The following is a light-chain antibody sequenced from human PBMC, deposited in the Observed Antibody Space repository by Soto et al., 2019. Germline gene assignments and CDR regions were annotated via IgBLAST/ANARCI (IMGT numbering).Light chain of an antibody. CDR3: SSYTDTSTLV. CDR1: SSDVGVYNY. J-gene: IGLJ2*01. CDR2: DVS. Sequence: SALTQPASVSGSPGQSITISCTGTSSDVGVYNYVSWYQQHPGKAPKIMIYDVSNRPSGVSNRFSGSKSGNTASLTISGLQAEDEADYYCSSYTDTSTLVFGGGTKLTVL. V-gene: IGLV2-14*01.